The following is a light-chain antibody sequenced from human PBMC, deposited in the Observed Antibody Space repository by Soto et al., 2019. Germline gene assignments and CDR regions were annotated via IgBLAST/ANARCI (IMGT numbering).Light chain of an antibody. CDR1: ISDIGNYNA. CDR2: EVT. CDR3: GSWTTYRTYV. V-gene: IGLV2-14*01. J-gene: IGLJ1*01. Sequence: QSVLTQPASVSGSPGQSITIPCTGTISDIGNYNAVSWYQQHPGKAPKLIIYEVTNRPSGVSDRFSGSKSGNTASLTISGLQAEDEADYYCGSWTTYRTYVLENGTKVTVL.